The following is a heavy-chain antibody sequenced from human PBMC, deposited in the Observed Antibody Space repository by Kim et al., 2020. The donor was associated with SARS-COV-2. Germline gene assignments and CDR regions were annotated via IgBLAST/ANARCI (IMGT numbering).Heavy chain of an antibody. V-gene: IGHV1-2*02. CDR1: GYTFTGYY. D-gene: IGHD3-9*01. CDR3: ARDRRAWDDILTGGISYVWGH. Sequence: ASVKVSCKASGYTFTGYYMHWVRQAPGQGLEWMGWINPNSGGTNYAQKFQGRVTMTRDTSISTAYMELSRLRSDDTAVYYCARDRRAWDDILTGGISYVWGHWGQGTLVTVSS. CDR2: INPNSGGT. J-gene: IGHJ4*02.